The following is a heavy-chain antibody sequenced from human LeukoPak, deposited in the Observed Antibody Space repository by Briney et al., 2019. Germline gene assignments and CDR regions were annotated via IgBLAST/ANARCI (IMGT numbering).Heavy chain of an antibody. V-gene: IGHV4-34*01. J-gene: IGHJ3*02. CDR3: AREPQVQGYYYDSSPPFDAFDI. D-gene: IGHD3-22*01. CDR2: INHSGST. Sequence: SPSETLSLTCAVYGGSFSGYCWSWIRQPPGKGLEWIGEINHSGSTNYNPSLKSRVTISVDTSKNQFSLKLSSVTAADTAVYYCAREPQVQGYYYDSSPPFDAFDIWGQGTMVTVSS. CDR1: GGSFSGYC.